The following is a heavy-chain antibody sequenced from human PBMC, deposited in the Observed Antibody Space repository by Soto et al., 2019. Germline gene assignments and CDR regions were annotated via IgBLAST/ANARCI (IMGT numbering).Heavy chain of an antibody. Sequence: QVQLVQSGAEVKKPGSSVKVSCKASGGTFSSYAISWVRQAPGQGLECMGGIIPIFGTANYAQKFQGRVTITADKSTSTAYMELSSLRSEDKAVYYCARISGDYDILTGYYLDYWGQGTLVTVSS. CDR1: GGTFSSYA. D-gene: IGHD3-9*01. CDR2: IIPIFGTA. V-gene: IGHV1-69*06. CDR3: ARISGDYDILTGYYLDY. J-gene: IGHJ4*02.